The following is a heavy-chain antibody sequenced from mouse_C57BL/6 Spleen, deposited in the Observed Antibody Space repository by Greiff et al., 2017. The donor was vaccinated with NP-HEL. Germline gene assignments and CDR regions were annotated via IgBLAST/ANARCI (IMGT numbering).Heavy chain of an antibody. CDR2: INPNNGGT. D-gene: IGHD2-2*01. CDR1: GYTFTDYN. CDR3: ARSRGLRYYAMDY. Sequence: DVQLQESGPELVKPGASVKIPCKASGYTFTDYNMDWVKQSHGKSLEWIGDINPNNGGTIYNQKFKGKATLTVDKSSSTAYMELRSLTSEDTAVYYCARSRGLRYYAMDYWGQGTSVTVSS. J-gene: IGHJ4*01. V-gene: IGHV1-18*01.